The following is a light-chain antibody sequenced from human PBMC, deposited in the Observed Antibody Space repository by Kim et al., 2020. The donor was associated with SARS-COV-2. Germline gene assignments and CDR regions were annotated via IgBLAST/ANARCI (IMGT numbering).Light chain of an antibody. CDR3: QAWDSSTNVV. V-gene: IGLV3-1*01. CDR2: QDI. J-gene: IGLJ2*01. CDR1: RLGDKY. Sequence: VSPGQKAIITCSGERLGDKYICWYQQKSGQSPVLVIYQDILRPSGIPGRFSGSTSGNTATLTISGAQAMDEAEYYCQAWDSSTNVVFGGGTQLTVL.